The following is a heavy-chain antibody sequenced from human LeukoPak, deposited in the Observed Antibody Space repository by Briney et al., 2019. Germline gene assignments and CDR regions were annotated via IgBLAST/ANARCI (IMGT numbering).Heavy chain of an antibody. Sequence: PGRSLRLSCAASGFTFDDYAMHWVRQAPGKGLEWVSGISWNSGSIGYADSVKGRFTISRDNAKNSLYLQMNSLRAEDTAVYYCARENYYDSSGLPDFDYWGQETLVTVSS. CDR3: ARENYYDSSGLPDFDY. CDR2: ISWNSGSI. V-gene: IGHV3-9*01. CDR1: GFTFDDYA. D-gene: IGHD3-22*01. J-gene: IGHJ4*02.